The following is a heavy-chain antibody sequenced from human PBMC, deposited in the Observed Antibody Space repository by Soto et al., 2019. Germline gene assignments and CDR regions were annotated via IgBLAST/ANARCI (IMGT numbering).Heavy chain of an antibody. CDR1: GGTFRSDA. CDR2: IIPIFGTA. D-gene: IGHD2-15*01. Sequence: QVQLVQSGAEVKKPGSSVKVSCKACGGTFRSDAISWVRQAPGQGLEWMGGIIPIFGTANYAQKFQGRVTITADESTSTAYMELSSLRSEDTAVYYCASLNLGYCSGGSCYSEEAYFDYWGQGTLVTASS. V-gene: IGHV1-69*01. CDR3: ASLNLGYCSGGSCYSEEAYFDY. J-gene: IGHJ4*02.